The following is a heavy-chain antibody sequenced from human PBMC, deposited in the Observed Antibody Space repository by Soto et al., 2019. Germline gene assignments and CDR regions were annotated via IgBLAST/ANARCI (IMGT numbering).Heavy chain of an antibody. CDR3: ARDALLGMLENMNYYFDY. J-gene: IGHJ4*02. Sequence: QVQLQQWGAGLLKPSETLSLTCAVYGGSFSGYYWSWIRQPPGKGLEWIGEINHSGSTNYNPSLKSRVTISVDTSKNQFSLKLSSVTAADTAVYYCARDALLGMLENMNYYFDYWGQGTLVTVSS. D-gene: IGHD2-8*01. CDR2: INHSGST. V-gene: IGHV4-34*01. CDR1: GGSFSGYY.